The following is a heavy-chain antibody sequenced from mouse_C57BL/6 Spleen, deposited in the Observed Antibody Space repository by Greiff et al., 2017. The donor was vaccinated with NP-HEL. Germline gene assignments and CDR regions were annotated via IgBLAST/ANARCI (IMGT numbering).Heavy chain of an antibody. V-gene: IGHV8-8*01. J-gene: IGHJ4*01. CDR3: ARIFYYGSSYYYAMDY. CDR1: GFSLSTFGMG. D-gene: IGHD1-1*01. Sequence: QVTLKVCGPGILQPSQTLSLTCSFSGFSLSTFGMGVGWIRQPSGKGLEWLAHIWWDDDKYYNPALKSRPTISKDTSKNQVFLKIANVDTADTATYYCARIFYYGSSYYYAMDYWGQGTSVTVSS. CDR2: IWWDDDK.